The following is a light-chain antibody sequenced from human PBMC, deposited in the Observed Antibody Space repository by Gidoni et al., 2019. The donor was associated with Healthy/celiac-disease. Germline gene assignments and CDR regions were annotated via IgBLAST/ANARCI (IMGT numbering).Light chain of an antibody. Sequence: SSEMTQDPAVSVALGQTFRIQCQGDSLRSYYASWYQQKPGQASVLVIYGKNNRHSGIPDRFPCSSSGTTASFTITGAQAEDEADYYCNSRDSSGNHLGVFGGGTKLTVL. J-gene: IGLJ2*01. CDR3: NSRDSSGNHLGV. V-gene: IGLV3-19*01. CDR2: GKN. CDR1: SLRSYY.